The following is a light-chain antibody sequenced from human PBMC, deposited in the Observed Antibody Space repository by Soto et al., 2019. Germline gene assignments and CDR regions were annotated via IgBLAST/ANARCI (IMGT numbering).Light chain of an antibody. Sequence: QSVLTQPPSASGTPGQRVTISCSGSSSNIGSNTVNWYQQLPGTAPKLLIYSNNQRPSGVPDRFSGSKSGTSASLAISGLPSGDGADYYCAAWDDSLKGGVFGGGTKLTVL. CDR3: AAWDDSLKGGV. CDR1: SSNIGSNT. V-gene: IGLV1-44*01. CDR2: SNN. J-gene: IGLJ2*01.